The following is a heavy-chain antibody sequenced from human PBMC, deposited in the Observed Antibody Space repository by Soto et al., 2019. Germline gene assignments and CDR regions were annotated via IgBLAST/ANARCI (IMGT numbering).Heavy chain of an antibody. CDR3: ARGPVRGMGGDS. V-gene: IGHV1-69*02. CDR2: INSILGIS. D-gene: IGHD3-16*01. Sequence: QVQLVQSGAEVKEPGSSVKVSCKASGGTFNSDTINWVRQAPGQGLEWMGRINSILGISNYAQKFQGRIAITADKSTNSGYMELSSLRSEDMAVYYCARGPVRGMGGDSWGQGTLVTVSS. J-gene: IGHJ5*01. CDR1: GGTFNSDT.